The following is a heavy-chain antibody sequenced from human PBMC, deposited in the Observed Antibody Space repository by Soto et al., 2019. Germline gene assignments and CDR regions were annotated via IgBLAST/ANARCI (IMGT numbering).Heavy chain of an antibody. Sequence: EVQLVESGGGLVRPGGSQRLSCAASGSTFSHVWMNWVRQAPGKGLEWVGRIKSKTDGGAPDYAAPVKGRFTISRDDLKDTVYLEMNSLKTEDTAVYYCTTGGIVGGGIDYWGQGTLVTGSS. J-gene: IGHJ4*02. CDR3: TTGGIVGGGIDY. CDR2: IKSKTDGGAP. CDR1: GSTFSHVW. D-gene: IGHD1-26*01. V-gene: IGHV3-15*07.